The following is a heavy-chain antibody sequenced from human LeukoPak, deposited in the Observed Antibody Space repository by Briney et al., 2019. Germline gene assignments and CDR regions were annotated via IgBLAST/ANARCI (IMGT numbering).Heavy chain of an antibody. CDR2: INSDGSEG. D-gene: IGHD2-21*01. J-gene: IGHJ6*02. CDR3: ACGSFDYYYYYGMDV. Sequence: GGSLRLSCAVSGFTFSGFWMSWSRQAPGKGLEWVASINSDGSEGYYADVVKGRFIISRDNAKNSLYLQINSLRAEDTAVYYCACGSFDYYYYYGMDVWGQGTTVTVSS. V-gene: IGHV3-7*03. CDR1: GFTFSGFW.